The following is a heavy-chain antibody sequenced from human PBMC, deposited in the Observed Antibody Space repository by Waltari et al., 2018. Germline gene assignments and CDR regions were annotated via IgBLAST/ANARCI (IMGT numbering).Heavy chain of an antibody. V-gene: IGHV4-39*07. CDR1: GDSIISTYYY. CDR2: IYYIGDT. Sequence: QLQLQESGPGLVKPSETLSLTCSVSGDSIISTYYYWGWIRQPPGKGLEWIGSIYYIGDTFYSPSLSSRVTISVDTSKNQFSLKLTSVTAADTALYYCARVTSEFRSPYFYFDLWGRGTLVTVSA. J-gene: IGHJ2*01. CDR3: ARVTSEFRSPYFYFDL.